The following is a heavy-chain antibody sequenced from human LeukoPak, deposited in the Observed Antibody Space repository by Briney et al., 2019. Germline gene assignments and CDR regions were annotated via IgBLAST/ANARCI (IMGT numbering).Heavy chain of an antibody. V-gene: IGHV4-30-2*01. CDR1: GGSISSGGYS. CDR2: IYHSGST. D-gene: IGHD3-22*01. CDR3: ASSVGDYDSSGYPYYYYGMDV. Sequence: SQILSLTCAVSGGSISSGGYSWSWIRQPPGKGLEWIGYIYHSGSTYYNPSLKSRVTISVDRSKNQFSLKLSSVTAADTAVYYCASSVGDYDSSGYPYYYYGMDVWGQGTTVTVSS. J-gene: IGHJ6*02.